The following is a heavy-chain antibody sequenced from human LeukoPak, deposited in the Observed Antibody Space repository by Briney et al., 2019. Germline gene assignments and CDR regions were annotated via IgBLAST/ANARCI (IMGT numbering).Heavy chain of an antibody. CDR1: GFTFSNYE. Sequence: GGSLRLSCAGSGFTFSNYEMNWVRQAPGKGLEWVSYISGSGSSIYYADSVKGRFTISRDNAKNTLYLQMNSLRAEDTAVYYCARDRRIAAAAAFDYWGQGTLVTVSS. J-gene: IGHJ4*02. CDR2: ISGSGSSI. D-gene: IGHD6-13*01. V-gene: IGHV3-48*03. CDR3: ARDRRIAAAAAFDY.